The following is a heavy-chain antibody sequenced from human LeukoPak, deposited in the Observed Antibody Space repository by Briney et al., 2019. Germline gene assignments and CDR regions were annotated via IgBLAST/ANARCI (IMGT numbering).Heavy chain of an antibody. CDR3: ATVATSIVTIFAVGPLDY. Sequence: ASVKVSCKVSGYTLTELSMHWVRQAPGKGLEWIGGFDPEDGETIYAQKFQGRVTMTEDTSTDTAYMELSSLRSEDTAVYYCATVATSIVTIFAVGPLDYWGQGTLVTVSS. CDR1: GYTLTELS. CDR2: FDPEDGET. V-gene: IGHV1-24*01. D-gene: IGHD3-3*01. J-gene: IGHJ4*02.